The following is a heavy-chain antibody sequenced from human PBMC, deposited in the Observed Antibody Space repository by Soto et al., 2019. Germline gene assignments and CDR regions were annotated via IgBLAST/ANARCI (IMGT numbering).Heavy chain of an antibody. CDR1: GFTFSSYA. D-gene: IGHD2-15*01. CDR3: ATYIVEGRFAN. Sequence: LRLSCAASGFTFSSYAMSWVRQAPGKGLEWVSAISGSGGSTYYADSVKGRFTISRDNSKNTLYLQMNSLRAEDTAVYYCATYIVEGRFANWSHGNLVTSSS. V-gene: IGHV3-23*01. CDR2: ISGSGGST. J-gene: IGHJ4*01.